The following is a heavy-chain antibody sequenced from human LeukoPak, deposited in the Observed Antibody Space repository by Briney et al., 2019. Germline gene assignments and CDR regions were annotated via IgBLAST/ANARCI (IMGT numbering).Heavy chain of an antibody. D-gene: IGHD3-16*01. CDR2: IYYSGST. CDR3: AREGGDAFDI. CDR1: GGSISSYY. V-gene: IGHV4-59*01. J-gene: IGHJ3*02. Sequence: SETLSLTCTVSGGSISSYYWSWIRQPPGKGLEWIGYIYYSGSTNYNPSLKSRVTISVDTSKNQFSLKLSSVTAADTAVYYCAREGGDAFDIWGQGTMVTVSS.